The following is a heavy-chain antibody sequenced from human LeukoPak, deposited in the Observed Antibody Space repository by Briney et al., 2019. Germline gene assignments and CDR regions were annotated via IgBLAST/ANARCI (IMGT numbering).Heavy chain of an antibody. J-gene: IGHJ4*02. CDR3: GRAGYFDSRGSFWIQAVHIDY. D-gene: IGHD3-22*01. Sequence: ASVSVSFKASVYNFTSYGISWGRQAPGQRLEWVGWISAYNGDTIYPKELQDRVTMTTDTSTPTAYMELRRLRSDDTAVYNCGRAGYFDSRGSFWIQAVHIDYWGQGSLVTVSS. V-gene: IGHV1-18*04. CDR2: ISAYNGDT. CDR1: VYNFTSYG.